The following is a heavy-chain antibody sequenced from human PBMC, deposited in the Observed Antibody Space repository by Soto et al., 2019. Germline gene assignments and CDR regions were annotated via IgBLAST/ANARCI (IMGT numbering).Heavy chain of an antibody. CDR3: ARNRAYSQGD. CDR1: GDSVIMNKF. V-gene: IGHV4-4*02. J-gene: IGHJ4*02. Sequence: SKTLARTCSASGDSVIMNKFTTQLRQPPREGLEWIGEISHSGSAIYNPSLESRVTISLDKSRNHFSLILSSVTAADTAVYYCARNRAYSQGDWGQGTLVTVS. D-gene: IGHD5-18*01. CDR2: ISHSGSA.